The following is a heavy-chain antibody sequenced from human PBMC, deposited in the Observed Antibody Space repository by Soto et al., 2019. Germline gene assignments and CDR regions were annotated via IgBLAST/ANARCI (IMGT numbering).Heavy chain of an antibody. Sequence: GAPGKVSCKASGFTLLNSAVPWGGQARGQRLECIGWIVVGSGNTNYAQKFQERVTFTRDMSTSTAYMELSSLRSEDTAVYYCTRDRLHKTSSITFDYSGQGALVTVSS. J-gene: IGHJ4*02. CDR1: GFTLLNSA. CDR2: IVVGSGNT. CDR3: TRDRLHKTSSITFDY. V-gene: IGHV1-58*01. D-gene: IGHD6-6*01.